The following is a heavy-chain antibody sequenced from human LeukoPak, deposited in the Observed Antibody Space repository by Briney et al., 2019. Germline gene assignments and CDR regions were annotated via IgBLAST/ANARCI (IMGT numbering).Heavy chain of an antibody. CDR3: ARVRRFSQRPNWFDP. Sequence: PSETLSLTCTVSGGSISSSNWWSWVRQPPGKGLEWIGEIYHSGSTNYNPSLKSRVTISVDKSKNQFSLKLSSVTAADTAVYYCARVRRFSQRPNWFDPWGQGTLVTVSS. D-gene: IGHD3-3*01. V-gene: IGHV4-4*02. CDR2: IYHSGST. CDR1: GGSISSSNW. J-gene: IGHJ5*02.